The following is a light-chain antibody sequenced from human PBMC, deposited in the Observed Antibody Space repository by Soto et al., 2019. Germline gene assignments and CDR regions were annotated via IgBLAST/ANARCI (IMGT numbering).Light chain of an antibody. CDR2: GAS. CDR3: QQYNSWPRT. J-gene: IGKJ1*01. Sequence: IVMTQSATTLSVSPGERATLSCRASQSVNSNLAWYQQKPGQAPRLLIYGASSRATGIPARFSGSGSGTELTLTITSLQSEDFAVYYCQQYNSWPRTFGQGTKVDIK. CDR1: QSVNSN. V-gene: IGKV3-15*01.